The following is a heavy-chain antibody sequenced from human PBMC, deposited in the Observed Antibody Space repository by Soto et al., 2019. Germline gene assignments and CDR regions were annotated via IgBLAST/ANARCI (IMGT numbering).Heavy chain of an antibody. CDR1: GFMFANYA. CDR3: ARGRYFDASGGCANY. V-gene: IGHV3-23*01. D-gene: IGHD5-12*01. Sequence: EVKLLESGGGSVPPGASARLSCLTSGFMFANYAMSWVRQSPARGLEWVAAISGSGHATYYTQSVRGRFIISRDKSKKAVFLQMNNLRTEDTAIYYCARGRYFDASGGCANYWGLGTLVTVSP. CDR2: ISGSGHAT. J-gene: IGHJ4*02.